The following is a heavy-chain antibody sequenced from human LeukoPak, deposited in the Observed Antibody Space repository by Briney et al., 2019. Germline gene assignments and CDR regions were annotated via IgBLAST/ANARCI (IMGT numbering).Heavy chain of an antibody. Sequence: PSQTLSLTCTVSGGSISSGGYYWSWIRQHPGKGLEWIGYINYSGTTYNNPSLKSRVTISVDTSKNQFSLNLRSVTAADTAVYYCARKSRCGGGNCYYSPLDYWGQGTLVTVSS. CDR3: ARKSRCGGGNCYYSPLDY. V-gene: IGHV4-31*03. CDR2: INYSGTT. J-gene: IGHJ4*02. CDR1: GGSISSGGYY. D-gene: IGHD2-15*01.